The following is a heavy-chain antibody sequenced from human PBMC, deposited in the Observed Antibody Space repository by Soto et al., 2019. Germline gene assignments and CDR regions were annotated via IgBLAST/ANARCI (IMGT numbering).Heavy chain of an antibody. D-gene: IGHD2-15*01. V-gene: IGHV3-21*06. CDR1: GFTFSSCT. Sequence: EVHLVESGGGLVKPGGSLRLSCAVSGFTFSSCTMNWVRQAPGKGLEWVSSISPSSGHIYYADSVKGRFTISRDNAKNSLFLQMNSLRGDDTAEYYCSGCSGGACHKNYGMDVWGQGTTVTVSS. J-gene: IGHJ6*02. CDR2: ISPSSGHI. CDR3: SGCSGGACHKNYGMDV.